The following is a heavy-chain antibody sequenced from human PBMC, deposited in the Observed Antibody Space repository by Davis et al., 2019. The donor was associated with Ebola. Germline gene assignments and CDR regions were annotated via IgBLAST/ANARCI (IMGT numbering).Heavy chain of an antibody. CDR2: INHSGST. V-gene: IGHV4-34*01. D-gene: IGHD3-3*01. CDR1: AGSSSGYY. J-gene: IGHJ4*02. CDR3: ARAQCLEWLFDY. Sequence: MPSETLSLTCAVYAGSSSGYYWSWIRQPPGKGLGWIGEINHSGSTNYNPSLKSRVTISVDTSKNQFSLKLSSVTAADTAVYYCARAQCLEWLFDYWGQGTLVTVSS.